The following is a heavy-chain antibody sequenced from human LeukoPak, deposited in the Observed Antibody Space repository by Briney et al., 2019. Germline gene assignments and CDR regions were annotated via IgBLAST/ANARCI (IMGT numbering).Heavy chain of an antibody. CDR1: GYTFTSYG. D-gene: IGHD6-13*01. CDR3: ARRDLYSSSWYVFNWFDP. J-gene: IGHJ5*02. CDR2: ISAYNGNT. Sequence: ASVKVSCKASGYTFTSYGISWVRQAPGQGLEWMGWISAYNGNTNYAQKLQGRVTMTTDTSTSTAYMELRSLRSDDTAVYYCARRDLYSSSWYVFNWFDPWGQGTLVTVSS. V-gene: IGHV1-18*01.